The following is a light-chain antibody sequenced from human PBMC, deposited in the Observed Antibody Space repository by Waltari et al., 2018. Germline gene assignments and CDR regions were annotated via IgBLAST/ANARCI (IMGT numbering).Light chain of an antibody. Sequence: EIVLTQSPGTLSLSPGERATLSCRASQSVRRTLAWYQQKPGQPPRLLIYAASTRATGIPDRFSGSGSGTDFTLTISRLEPEDFAVYYCQHYVRLPVTFGQGTKVEIK. V-gene: IGKV3-20*01. CDR2: AAS. J-gene: IGKJ1*01. CDR1: QSVRRT. CDR3: QHYVRLPVT.